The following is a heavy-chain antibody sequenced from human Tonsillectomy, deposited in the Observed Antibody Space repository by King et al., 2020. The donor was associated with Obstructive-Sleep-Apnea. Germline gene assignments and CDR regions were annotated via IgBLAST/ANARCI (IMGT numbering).Heavy chain of an antibody. CDR3: AKDLPKFGDCSGGSCYPEYFQH. CDR1: GCTFSSYA. J-gene: IGHJ1*01. D-gene: IGHD2-15*01. Sequence: VQLVESGGGWVQPGGALRLSCAASGCTFSSYAMSWGRQAPGEGLEWGSAISGSGGSTYYSDSLKGRFTISRDNSKNTLDLEMNSLRAEDTAVYYCAKDLPKFGDCSGGSCYPEYFQHWGQGTLVTVSS. CDR2: ISGSGGST. V-gene: IGHV3-23*04.